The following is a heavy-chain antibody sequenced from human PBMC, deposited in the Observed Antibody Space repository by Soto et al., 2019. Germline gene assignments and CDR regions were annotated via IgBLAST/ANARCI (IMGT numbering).Heavy chain of an antibody. Sequence: SVKVSCKASGFTFTSSAVQWVRQARGQRLEWIGWIVVGSGNTDYAQKFQERVTITRDMSTSTAYMELSSLRSEDTAVYYCAADPRSSSWPFYWGQGTLVTVSS. J-gene: IGHJ4*02. CDR1: GFTFTSSA. CDR2: IVVGSGNT. V-gene: IGHV1-58*01. CDR3: AADPRSSSWPFY. D-gene: IGHD6-6*01.